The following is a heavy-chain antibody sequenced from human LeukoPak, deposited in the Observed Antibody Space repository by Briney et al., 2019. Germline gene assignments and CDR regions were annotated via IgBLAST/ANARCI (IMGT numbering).Heavy chain of an antibody. J-gene: IGHJ6*02. Sequence: GGSLRLSRAASGFTFSRYDIHWVRQATGKGLEWVSVIGTAGDTHYSGSVKGRFTISRENDRNSLYLQMNSLRAGDTAVYFCARILGGGDGMDVWGQGTTVTVSS. D-gene: IGHD2-15*01. CDR3: ARILGGGDGMDV. V-gene: IGHV3-13*01. CDR2: IGTAGDT. CDR1: GFTFSRYD.